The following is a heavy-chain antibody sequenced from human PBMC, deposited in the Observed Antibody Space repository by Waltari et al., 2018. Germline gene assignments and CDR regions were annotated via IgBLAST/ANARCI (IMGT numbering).Heavy chain of an antibody. CDR1: GCSFSGFC. CDR3: ARGCEHCSTGWFDS. D-gene: IGHD2-2*01. Sequence: VQLVESGGGLGQPGGSLGLSCTSPGCSFSGFCLSRVRQAPAKGLEWVANIKGDGSEKYNEDSVKGRFTIARDNAKNSLYLQMNSLRVDDTAVYYCARGCEHCSTGWFDSWGQGTLVTVSS. J-gene: IGHJ5*01. CDR2: IKGDGSEK. V-gene: IGHV3-7*01.